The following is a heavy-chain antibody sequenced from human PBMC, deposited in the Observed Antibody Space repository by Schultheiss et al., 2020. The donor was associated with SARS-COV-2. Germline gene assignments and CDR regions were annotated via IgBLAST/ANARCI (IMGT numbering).Heavy chain of an antibody. CDR2: ISSSGSTI. V-gene: IGHV3-48*04. Sequence: GGSLRLSCSASGFTFSSYAMHWVRQAPGKGLEWVSYISSSGSTIYYADSVKGRFTISRDNAKNSLYLQMNSLRAEDTAVYYCARDRGIAVAGRGPDYWGQGTLVTVSS. J-gene: IGHJ4*02. CDR1: GFTFSSYA. CDR3: ARDRGIAVAGRGPDY. D-gene: IGHD6-19*01.